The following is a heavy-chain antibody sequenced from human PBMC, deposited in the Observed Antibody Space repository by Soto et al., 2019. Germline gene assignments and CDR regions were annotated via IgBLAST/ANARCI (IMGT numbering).Heavy chain of an antibody. CDR1: GDSVSSGGYY. CDR2: IYSSGSA. Sequence: XETLCLTCTVPGDSVSSGGYYWSWIRQPPGKGLEWIGYIYSSGSANYNPSLKSRVTISRDTSKNQISLKVASVTAADTAGYYCARGFSSVSMDAWGQGTTVTVS. D-gene: IGHD6-19*01. CDR3: ARGFSSVSMDA. J-gene: IGHJ6*02. V-gene: IGHV4-61*08.